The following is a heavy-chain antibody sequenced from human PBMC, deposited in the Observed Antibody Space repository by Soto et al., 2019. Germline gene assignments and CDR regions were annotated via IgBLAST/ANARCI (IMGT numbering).Heavy chain of an antibody. Sequence: EVQLVESGGGLVLPGGSLRLSCAASGFTFSRYWMHWVRQAPGKGLVWVSRISSYGSETHYADSVKGRFTISRDNAKNTLYQQMKSLRADDTAVYYCASNYAYAEGYYWYGIDVWGQGTTVTVSS. CDR2: ISSYGSET. D-gene: IGHD3-16*01. CDR3: ASNYAYAEGYYWYGIDV. V-gene: IGHV3-74*01. CDR1: GFTFSRYW. J-gene: IGHJ6*02.